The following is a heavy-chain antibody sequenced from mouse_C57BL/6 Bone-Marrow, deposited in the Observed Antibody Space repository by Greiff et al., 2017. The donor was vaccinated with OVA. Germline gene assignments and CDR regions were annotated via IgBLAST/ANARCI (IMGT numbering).Heavy chain of an antibody. CDR2: IDPSDSST. CDR1: GYTFTSYW. J-gene: IGHJ2*01. Sequence: QVQLQQPGAELVMPGASVKLSCKASGYTFTSYWMHWVKQRPGQGLEWIGEIDPSDSSTNYNQKFKGKSTLTVDKSSSTAYMQLSSLTSEDSAVYYCAREGNYDYNFDYWGQGTTLTVSS. V-gene: IGHV1-69*01. D-gene: IGHD2-4*01. CDR3: AREGNYDYNFDY.